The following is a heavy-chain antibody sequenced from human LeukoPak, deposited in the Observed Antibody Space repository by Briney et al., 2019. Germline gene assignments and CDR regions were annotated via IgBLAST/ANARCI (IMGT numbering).Heavy chain of an antibody. Sequence: SETLSLTCTVSGYSISSGYYWGWIRQPPGKGLEWIGSMYHSGSTYYNPSLKSRVTISVDTSKNQFSLKLSSVTAADTAVYYCARQGYSSGWGIDYWGQGTLVTVSS. CDR1: GYSISSGYY. CDR3: ARQGYSSGWGIDY. V-gene: IGHV4-38-2*02. J-gene: IGHJ4*02. CDR2: MYHSGST. D-gene: IGHD6-19*01.